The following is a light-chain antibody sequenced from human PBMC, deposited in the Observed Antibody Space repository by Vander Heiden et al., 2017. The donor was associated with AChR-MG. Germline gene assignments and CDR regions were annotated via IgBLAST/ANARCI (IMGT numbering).Light chain of an antibody. V-gene: IGLV1-44*01. J-gene: IGLJ3*02. CDR1: SSNIGSNT. Sequence: QSVLTPPPSASGTPGQRVTISCSGSSSNIGSNTVSWYQQRPGTAPKLLIYSNNQRPSGVPDRFSGSKSGTSASLAISGLQSEDVADYYCAAWDDSLNGPVFGGGTKLTVL. CDR2: SNN. CDR3: AAWDDSLNGPV.